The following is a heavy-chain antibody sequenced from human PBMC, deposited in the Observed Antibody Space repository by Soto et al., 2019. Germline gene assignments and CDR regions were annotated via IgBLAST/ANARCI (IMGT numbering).Heavy chain of an antibody. Sequence: SETLSLTCTVSGGSISSGGYYWSWIRQHPGKGLEWIGYIYYSGSTYYNPSLKSRVTISVDTSKNQFSLKLSSVTAADTAVYYCARDLVRGYYYYGMDVWGQGTTVTVSS. V-gene: IGHV4-31*03. CDR1: GGSISSGGYY. J-gene: IGHJ6*02. D-gene: IGHD3-10*01. CDR3: ARDLVRGYYYYGMDV. CDR2: IYYSGST.